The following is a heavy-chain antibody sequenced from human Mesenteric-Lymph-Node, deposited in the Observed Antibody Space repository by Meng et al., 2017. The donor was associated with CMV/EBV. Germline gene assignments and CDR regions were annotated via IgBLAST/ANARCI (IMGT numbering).Heavy chain of an antibody. V-gene: IGHV4-39*07. CDR2: IHYSGST. J-gene: IGHJ6*02. CDR1: RGSISGSSYY. Sequence: SETLSLTCTVSRGSISGSSYYWGWIRQPPGKGLEWIGSIHYSGSTYYNPSLKSRVTISLDTSKNQFSLKLSSVTAADTAVYYCARVDCSSTSCYYYYGMDVWGQGTTVTVSS. CDR3: ARVDCSSTSCYYYYGMDV. D-gene: IGHD2-2*01.